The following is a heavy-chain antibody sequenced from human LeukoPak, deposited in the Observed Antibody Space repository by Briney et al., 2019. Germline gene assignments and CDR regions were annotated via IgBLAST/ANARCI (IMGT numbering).Heavy chain of an antibody. Sequence: GASVTVSCKASGYTFTSNYMLWVRQATGQGLEWMGWMNPNSGNTGYAQKFQGRVTMTRNTSISTAYMELSSLRSEDTAVYYCARAGRLRYFDWLQPEGYNWFDPWGQGTLVTVSS. V-gene: IGHV1-8*01. CDR3: ARAGRLRYFDWLQPEGYNWFDP. J-gene: IGHJ5*02. CDR2: MNPNSGNT. D-gene: IGHD3-9*01. CDR1: GYTFTSNY.